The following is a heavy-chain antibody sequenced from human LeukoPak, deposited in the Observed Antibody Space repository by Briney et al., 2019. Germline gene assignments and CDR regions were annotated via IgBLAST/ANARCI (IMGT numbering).Heavy chain of an antibody. D-gene: IGHD5-24*01. CDR1: GFTVSSNY. CDR2: IYSGGST. CDR3: ARDMGRWLQAEGY. V-gene: IGHV3-66*01. J-gene: IGHJ4*02. Sequence: GGSLRLSCAASGFTVSSNYMSWVRQAPGKGLEWVSVIYSGGSTYDADSVKGRFTISSDNSKNTLYLQMNSLSAEDTAVYYCARDMGRWLQAEGYWGQGTLVTVSS.